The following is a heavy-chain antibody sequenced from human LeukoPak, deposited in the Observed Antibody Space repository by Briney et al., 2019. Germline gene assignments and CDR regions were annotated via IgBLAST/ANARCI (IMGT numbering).Heavy chain of an antibody. CDR1: GGTFSSYA. CDR2: IIPIFGTA. J-gene: IGHJ5*02. D-gene: IGHD1-26*01. CDR3: ARKGEGMVDNNWFDP. Sequence: SVKVSCKASGGTFSSYAISWVRQAPGQGLEWMGGIIPIFGTANYAQKLQGRVTITADESTSTAYMELSSLRSEDTAVYYCARKGEGMVDNNWFDPWGQGTVVTVSS. V-gene: IGHV1-69*13.